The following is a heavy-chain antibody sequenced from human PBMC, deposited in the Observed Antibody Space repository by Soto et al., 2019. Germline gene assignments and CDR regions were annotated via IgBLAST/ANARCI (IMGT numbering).Heavy chain of an antibody. J-gene: IGHJ6*02. CDR1: DDSSSNYK. D-gene: IGHD3-10*01. Sequence: QVRLQESGPGLVKPSETLSLTCTVSDDSSSNYKWSWIRQPPGRRLEWIGYIDSNGGTSYNPSLQSRVTISIDTSTKQFFLKLSSVTAADTAVYYCVRQGFGRLHGLVDVWGQGTTVTVSS. CDR3: VRQGFGRLHGLVDV. V-gene: IGHV4-59*08. CDR2: IDSNGGT.